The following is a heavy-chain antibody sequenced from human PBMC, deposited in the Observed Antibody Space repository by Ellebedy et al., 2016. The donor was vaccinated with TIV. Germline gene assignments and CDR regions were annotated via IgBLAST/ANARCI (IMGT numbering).Heavy chain of an antibody. CDR2: IYYSGST. V-gene: IGHV4-39*01. CDR3: ARTSRGYGDSDY. CDR1: GGSISSSSYY. D-gene: IGHD4-17*01. J-gene: IGHJ4*02. Sequence: SETLSLXCTVSGGSISSSSYYWGWIRQPPGKGLEWIGSIYYSGSTYYNPSLKSRVTISVDTSKNQFSLKLSSVTAADTAVYYCARTSRGYGDSDYWGQGTLVTVSS.